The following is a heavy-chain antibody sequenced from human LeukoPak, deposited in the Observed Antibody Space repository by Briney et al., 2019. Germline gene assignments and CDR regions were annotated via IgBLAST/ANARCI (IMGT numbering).Heavy chain of an antibody. J-gene: IGHJ4*02. Sequence: GGSLRLSCAASGFTFSSYSMNWVRQAPGKGLEWVSSISSSGSYIYYADSVKGRFTISRDNAKNSLYLQMNSLRAEDTAVYYCARDGLNSGYDLGYFDYWGQGTLVTVSS. D-gene: IGHD5-12*01. V-gene: IGHV3-21*01. CDR1: GFTFSSYS. CDR2: ISSSGSYI. CDR3: ARDGLNSGYDLGYFDY.